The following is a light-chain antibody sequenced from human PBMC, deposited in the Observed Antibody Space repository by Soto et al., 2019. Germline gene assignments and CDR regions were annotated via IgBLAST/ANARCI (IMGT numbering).Light chain of an antibody. CDR2: DAS. CDR3: QQRSSWPAT. V-gene: IGKV3D-20*02. CDR1: QSVSSSY. Sequence: EIVFTQSPCTLSLSPGERATLSCRASQSVSSSYLAWYQQKPGQAPRLLIFDASYRASGIPGRFSGSGSGTDFTLTISSLEPEDFAVYYCQQRSSWPATFGPGTKVDIK. J-gene: IGKJ3*01.